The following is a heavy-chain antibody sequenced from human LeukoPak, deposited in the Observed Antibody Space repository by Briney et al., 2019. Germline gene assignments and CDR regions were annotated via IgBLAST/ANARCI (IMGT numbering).Heavy chain of an antibody. V-gene: IGHV1-69*13. D-gene: IGHD2-2*02. CDR3: AMDPRYCSSTSCFTYYYYMDV. CDR2: IIPIFGTA. J-gene: IGHJ6*03. CDR1: GGTFSSYA. Sequence: TVKVSCKASGGTFSSYAISWVRQAPGQGLEWMGRIIPIFGTANYAQKFQGRVTITADESTSTAYMELSSLRSEDTAVYYCAMDPRYCSSTSCFTYYYYMDVWGKGTTVTVSS.